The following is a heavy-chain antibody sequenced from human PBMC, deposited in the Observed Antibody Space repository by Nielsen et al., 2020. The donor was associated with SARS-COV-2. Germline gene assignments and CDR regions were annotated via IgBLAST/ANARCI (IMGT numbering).Heavy chain of an antibody. V-gene: IGHV3-30*02. J-gene: IGHJ4*02. CDR1: GFTFSSYG. CDR3: AKVCPGSGGSCYSGPFDY. Sequence: GESLKISCAASGFTFSSYGMHWVRQAPGKGLEWVAFIRYDGSNKYYADSVKGRFTISRDNSKNTLYLQMNSLRAEDTAVYYCAKVCPGSGGSCYSGPFDYWGQGTLVTVSS. D-gene: IGHD2-15*01. CDR2: IRYDGSNK.